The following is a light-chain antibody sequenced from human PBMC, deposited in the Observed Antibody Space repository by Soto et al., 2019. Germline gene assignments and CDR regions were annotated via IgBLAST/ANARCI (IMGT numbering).Light chain of an antibody. J-gene: IGKJ1*01. V-gene: IGKV3-20*01. CDR2: GAS. CDR3: HQGGVAVTT. Sequence: IVLTQSPGTLSLSPGERATLSCRASQSVRNNNLAWYQQKPGQAPGLLIYGASTRATGIPDRFSGSGSGEDVSLTFSRPETEDFSVYYCHQGGVAVTTFGHGTKVEI. CDR1: QSVRNNN.